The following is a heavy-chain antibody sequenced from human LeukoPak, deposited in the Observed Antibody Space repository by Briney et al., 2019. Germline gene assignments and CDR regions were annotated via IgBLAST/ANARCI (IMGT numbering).Heavy chain of an antibody. V-gene: IGHV4-39*01. CDR2: IHYSENT. Sequence: SETLPLTCTVSGGSISSSSHYWGWIRQPPGKGLEWIGSIHYSENTYYNPSLKSRVTISVDTSKNQFSLKLSSLTAADTAVYYCVRTAGYFDYWGRGTLVTVSS. CDR1: GGSISSSSHY. D-gene: IGHD6-25*01. J-gene: IGHJ4*02. CDR3: VRTAGYFDY.